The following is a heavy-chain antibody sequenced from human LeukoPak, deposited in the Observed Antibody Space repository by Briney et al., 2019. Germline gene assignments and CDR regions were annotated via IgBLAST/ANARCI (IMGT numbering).Heavy chain of an antibody. Sequence: PGGSLTLSCAAFGLTFISYGMHWVRHAPGKGLEWVAVIRYDGSNRYYADSVKGRFTISRDNSKDTLYLQMNSLRAEDRAVYYCARSYSSGWYPTYYLDYWGQGPLVSVSS. V-gene: IGHV3-30*02. D-gene: IGHD6-19*01. J-gene: IGHJ4*02. CDR3: ARSYSSGWYPTYYLDY. CDR2: IRYDGSNR. CDR1: GLTFISYG.